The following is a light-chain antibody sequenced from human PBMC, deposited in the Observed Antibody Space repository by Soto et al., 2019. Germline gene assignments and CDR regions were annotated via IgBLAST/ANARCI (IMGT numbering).Light chain of an antibody. J-gene: IGKJ5*01. Sequence: EMVLTQSPATLSLAPGERATLSCRASESVATYVAWYQQKPGQAPRLLIYDAFNRATGTPARFSGSGSGTDFTLTISRLEPEDFAVYYCQQRSNWPPITFGQGTRLEIK. CDR2: DAF. CDR1: ESVATY. CDR3: QQRSNWPPIT. V-gene: IGKV3-11*01.